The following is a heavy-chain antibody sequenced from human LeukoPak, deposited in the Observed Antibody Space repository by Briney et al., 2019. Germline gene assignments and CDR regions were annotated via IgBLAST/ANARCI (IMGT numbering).Heavy chain of an antibody. CDR1: GYTFTSYG. CDR3: ARVVVVVPAAISSMDV. CDR2: ISAYNGNT. D-gene: IGHD2-2*01. Sequence: GASVKVSCKASGYTFTSYGISWVRQAPGQGLEWMGWISAYNGNTNYAQKLQGRVTMTTDTSTSTAYMELRSLRSDDTAVYYCARVVVVVPAAISSMDVWGQGTTVTVSS. V-gene: IGHV1-18*01. J-gene: IGHJ6*02.